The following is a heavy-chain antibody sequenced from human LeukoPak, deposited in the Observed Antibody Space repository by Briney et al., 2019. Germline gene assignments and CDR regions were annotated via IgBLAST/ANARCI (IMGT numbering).Heavy chain of an antibody. CDR1: GGSFSGYY. Sequence: KPSETLSLTYAVYGGSFSGYYWSWIRQPPGKGLEWIGEINHSGSTNYNPSLKSRVTISVDTSKNQFSLKLSSVTAADTAVYYCARDQRGFAGMAVWGQGTTVTVSS. D-gene: IGHD3-22*01. CDR2: INHSGST. CDR3: ARDQRGFAGMAV. J-gene: IGHJ6*02. V-gene: IGHV4-34*01.